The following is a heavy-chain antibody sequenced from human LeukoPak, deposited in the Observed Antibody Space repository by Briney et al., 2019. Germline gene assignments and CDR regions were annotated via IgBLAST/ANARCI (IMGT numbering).Heavy chain of an antibody. CDR1: GGSFSGYY. V-gene: IGHV4-34*01. CDR3: ARGSSGWYYFDY. J-gene: IGHJ4*02. CDR2: INHSGST. D-gene: IGHD6-19*01. Sequence: SETLSLTCAVYGGSFSGYYWSWIRQPPGKGLEWIGEINHSGSTNYSPSLKSRVTISVDTSKNQFSLKLSSVTAADTAVYYCARGSSGWYYFDYWGQGALVTVSS.